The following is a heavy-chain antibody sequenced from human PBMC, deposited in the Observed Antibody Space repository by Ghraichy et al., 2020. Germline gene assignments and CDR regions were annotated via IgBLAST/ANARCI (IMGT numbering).Heavy chain of an antibody. V-gene: IGHV1-46*03. J-gene: IGHJ4*02. CDR1: GYTFTSYY. D-gene: IGHD6-19*01. CDR2: INPSGGTT. CDR3: ARGCSGCSVDY. Sequence: ASVKVSCKASGYTFTSYYIHWVRQAPGQGLEWMGIINPSGGTTSYAQKFQVRVTMTRDTSTSTVYMELSSLRSEDTAVYYCARGCSGCSVDYWGQGTLVTVSS.